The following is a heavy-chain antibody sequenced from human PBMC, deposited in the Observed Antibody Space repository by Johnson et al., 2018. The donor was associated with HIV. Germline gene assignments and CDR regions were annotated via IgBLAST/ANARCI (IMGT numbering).Heavy chain of an antibody. Sequence: VQLVESGGGLVQPGGSLRLSCAASGFTFSSYAMSWVRQSPGKGLEWVGRIKSKTDIGTTDYAAPVKGRFTISRDDSKNTLYLQMNSLKTEDTAVYYCTTDPRWELPRYGIWGQGTMVTVSS. J-gene: IGHJ3*02. CDR3: TTDPRWELPRYGI. V-gene: IGHV3-15*01. D-gene: IGHD1-26*01. CDR1: GFTFSSYA. CDR2: IKSKTDIGTT.